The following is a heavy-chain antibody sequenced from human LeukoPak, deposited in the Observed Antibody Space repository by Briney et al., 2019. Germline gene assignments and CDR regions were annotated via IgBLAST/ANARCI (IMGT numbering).Heavy chain of an antibody. CDR2: IWYDGSSK. D-gene: IGHD3-10*01. CDR1: GFTFSRYA. V-gene: IGHV3-33*06. Sequence: GGSLRLSCAASGFTFSRYAMPWVRQAPGKGLEWVAVIWYDGSSKYYADSVKGRFTISRDNSKNTLYLEMNSLRAEDTALYYCAKVYYDGSGSYYPFDYWGQGTLVTVSS. J-gene: IGHJ4*02. CDR3: AKVYYDGSGSYYPFDY.